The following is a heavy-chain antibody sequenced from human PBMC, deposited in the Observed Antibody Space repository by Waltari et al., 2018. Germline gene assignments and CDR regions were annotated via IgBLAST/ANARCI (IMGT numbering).Heavy chain of an antibody. CDR3: GGGGLDGAAY. D-gene: IGHD3-16*01. CDR2: INNEGTYT. CDR1: GFTFNTFW. J-gene: IGHJ4*02. Sequence: EVQLMESGGDLVQPGGSLRLSCVVSGFTFNTFWMNWVRQAPGKGLVWVTRINNEGTYTTYADSVKGRFTISRDNAKNTLYLQMNSLRVEDTAVYYCGGGGLDGAAYWGQGTLVNVSS. V-gene: IGHV3-74*01.